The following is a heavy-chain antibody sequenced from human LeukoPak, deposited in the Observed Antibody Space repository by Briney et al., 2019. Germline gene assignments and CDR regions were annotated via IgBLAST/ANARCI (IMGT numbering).Heavy chain of an antibody. J-gene: IGHJ4*02. CDR2: ITPSSSTI. V-gene: IGHV3-48*02. D-gene: IGHD5-18*01. Sequence: GGSLRLSCAASGFTFSSYEMNWVRQAPGKGLEWVSYITPSSSTIHYADSVKGRFTISRDNAKDSLYLQLNSLRDEDTAVYYCARGATAMAYFDCWGQGTLVTVSS. CDR1: GFTFSSYE. CDR3: ARGATAMAYFDC.